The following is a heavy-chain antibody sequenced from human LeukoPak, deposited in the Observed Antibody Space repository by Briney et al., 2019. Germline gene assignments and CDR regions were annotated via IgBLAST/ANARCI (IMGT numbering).Heavy chain of an antibody. CDR2: INPNSGGT. CDR1: GYTFTGYY. D-gene: IGHD6-6*01. Sequence: ASVKVSCKASGYTFTGYYMHWVRQAPGQGLEWMGWINPNSGGTNYAQKFQGRVTMTRDTSISTAYMELSRLRSDDTVVYYCARASLVISSVAARPRFLLYWGQGTLVTVSS. J-gene: IGHJ4*02. CDR3: ARASLVISSVAARPRFLLY. V-gene: IGHV1-2*02.